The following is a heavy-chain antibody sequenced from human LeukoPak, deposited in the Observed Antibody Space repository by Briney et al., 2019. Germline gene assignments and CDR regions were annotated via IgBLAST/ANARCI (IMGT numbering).Heavy chain of an antibody. CDR3: ARDSGSYLECFDY. D-gene: IGHD1-26*01. J-gene: IGHJ4*02. CDR1: GFTFSSYG. Sequence: GGTLRLSCAASGFTFSSYGMSWVRQAPGKGLEWVSAISGSGGSTYYADSVKGRFTISRDNAKNSLYLQMNSLRAEDTAVYYCARDSGSYLECFDYWGQGTLVTVSS. CDR2: ISGSGGST. V-gene: IGHV3-23*01.